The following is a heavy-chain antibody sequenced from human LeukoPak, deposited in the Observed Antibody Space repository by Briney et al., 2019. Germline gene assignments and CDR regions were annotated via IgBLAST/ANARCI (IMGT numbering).Heavy chain of an antibody. CDR1: GFTVSSNY. D-gene: IGHD4-17*01. Sequence: GGFLRLSCAASGFTVSSNYMSWVRQAPGKGLEWVSVIYSGGSTYYADSVKGRFTISRDNSKNTLYLQMNSLRAEDTAVYYCARDDGGYGNDYWGQGTLVTVSS. J-gene: IGHJ4*02. CDR2: IYSGGST. CDR3: ARDDGGYGNDY. V-gene: IGHV3-66*01.